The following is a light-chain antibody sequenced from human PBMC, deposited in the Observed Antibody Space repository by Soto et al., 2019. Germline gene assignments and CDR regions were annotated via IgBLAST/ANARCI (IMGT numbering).Light chain of an antibody. J-gene: IGKJ1*01. Sequence: DIQMTQSPSTLSASVGDRVTITCRASQSISSWLAWFQQKPGKAPKLLKYDASSLESGVPSRFSGSGSGTEFTLTISSLQPYDFAAYYCQQYGTYLWTFGQGTRVQIK. CDR2: DAS. CDR3: QQYGTYLWT. V-gene: IGKV1-5*01. CDR1: QSISSW.